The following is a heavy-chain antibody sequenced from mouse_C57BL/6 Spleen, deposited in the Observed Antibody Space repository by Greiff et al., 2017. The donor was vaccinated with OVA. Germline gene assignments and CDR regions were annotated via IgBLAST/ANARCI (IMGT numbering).Heavy chain of an antibody. V-gene: IGHV1-72*01. Sequence: QVQLQQPGAELVKPGASVKLSCKASGYTFTSYRMHWVKQRPGRGLEWIGRIAPNSGGTKYNEKFKSKATLTVDKPSSTAYMQLSSLTSEDSAVDYCARADYYGSSYDAMDYWGQGTSVTVSS. D-gene: IGHD1-1*01. CDR2: IAPNSGGT. CDR3: ARADYYGSSYDAMDY. J-gene: IGHJ4*01. CDR1: GYTFTSYR.